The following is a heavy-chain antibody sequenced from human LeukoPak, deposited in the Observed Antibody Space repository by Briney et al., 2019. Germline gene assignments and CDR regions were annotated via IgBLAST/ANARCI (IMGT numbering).Heavy chain of an antibody. CDR3: AREGRATTTDY. CDR1: GGSISSSSYY. CDR2: IYYSGST. D-gene: IGHD1-26*01. V-gene: IGHV4-39*07. Sequence: TSETLSLTCTVSGGSISSSSYYWGWIRQPPGKGLEWIGSIYYSGSTYYNPSLKSRVTISVDTSKNQFSLKLSSVTAADTAVYYCAREGRATTTDYWGQGTLVTVSS. J-gene: IGHJ4*02.